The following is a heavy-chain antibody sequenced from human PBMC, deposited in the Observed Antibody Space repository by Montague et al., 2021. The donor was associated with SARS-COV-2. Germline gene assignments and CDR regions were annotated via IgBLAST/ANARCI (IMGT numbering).Heavy chain of an antibody. CDR2: IYYSGRX. J-gene: IGHJ4*02. Sequence: SETLSLTCTVSGGSINSNNYYWGWIRQPPGQGLEWIGSIYYSGRXYYNPSLESRVTMSVDTPKNHFSLNLSSVTAADTAVFYCVRGGYSTWLFPFESWGQGTLVTVSS. CDR3: VRGGYSTWLFPFES. D-gene: IGHD3-3*01. V-gene: IGHV4-39*02. CDR1: GGSINSNNYY.